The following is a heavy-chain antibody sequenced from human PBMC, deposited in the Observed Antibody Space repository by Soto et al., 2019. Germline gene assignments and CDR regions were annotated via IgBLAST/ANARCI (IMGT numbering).Heavy chain of an antibody. Sequence: EVQLVESGGGLVKPGGSVRLSCEASGFTFTSDSMTWVRQAPGKGLEWVSSISSHGRDIFYGDSVKGRFTISRDNAKDSLHLQMNSLTGEDSAVYYCARGAALAGKLDLWGQGTLVTVSS. J-gene: IGHJ4*02. D-gene: IGHD6-19*01. CDR3: ARGAALAGKLDL. CDR1: GFTFTSDS. V-gene: IGHV3-21*06. CDR2: ISSHGRDI.